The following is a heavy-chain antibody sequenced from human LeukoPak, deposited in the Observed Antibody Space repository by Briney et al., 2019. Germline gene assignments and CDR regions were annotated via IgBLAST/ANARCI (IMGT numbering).Heavy chain of an antibody. Sequence: PSETLSLTCTVSGHSMNSHYWAWIRQSPGKGLEWIGFVYYSGRTNYNPSLKGRATISVDTSNNQFSMRLYSVTAADTAIYFCAREPLYSGTYGYFDFWGPGILVTVSS. J-gene: IGHJ4*02. CDR2: VYYSGRT. V-gene: IGHV4-59*11. CDR1: GHSMNSHY. CDR3: AREPLYSGTYGYFDF. D-gene: IGHD1-26*01.